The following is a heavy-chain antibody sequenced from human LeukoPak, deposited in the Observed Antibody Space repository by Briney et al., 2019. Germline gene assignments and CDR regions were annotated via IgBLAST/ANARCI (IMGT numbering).Heavy chain of an antibody. V-gene: IGHV1-2*02. D-gene: IGHD6-19*01. CDR3: ASSDSSGWYFDY. CDR1: VYTFTPYY. CDR2: INPNSGCT. J-gene: IGHJ4*02. Sequence: GASVNVSCKPSVYTFTPYYMHWVRQAPGQGLEWMGWINPNSGCTNYAQKFPRRVTMTRDTSISTAYMELSRLRSDGTAVYYCASSDSSGWYFDYWGQGTLVTVSS.